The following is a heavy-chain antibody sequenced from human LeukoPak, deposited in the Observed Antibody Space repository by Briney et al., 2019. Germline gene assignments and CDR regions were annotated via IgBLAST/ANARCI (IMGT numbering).Heavy chain of an antibody. D-gene: IGHD2-2*01. V-gene: IGHV1-69*01. Sequence: GASVTVSSTASGCTFTGYAISWVRQAPGQGLEWMGGIIPIFGTANYAQKFQGRVTITADESTSTAYMELSSLISEDTAVYYCARAATGYCSSTSCNAFDYWGQGTLVTVSS. CDR1: GCTFTGYA. J-gene: IGHJ4*02. CDR3: ARAATGYCSSTSCNAFDY. CDR2: IIPIFGTA.